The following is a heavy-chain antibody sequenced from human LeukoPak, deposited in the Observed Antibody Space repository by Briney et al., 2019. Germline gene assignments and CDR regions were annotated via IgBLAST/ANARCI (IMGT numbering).Heavy chain of an antibody. CDR3: ATGLSLSSGYYY. J-gene: IGHJ3*01. Sequence: ASVKVSCKVSGYTLTELSMHWVRQAPGKGLQWMGGFDPEDGETIYAQKFQGRVTMTEDTSTDTAYMELSSLRSEDTAVYYCATGLSLSSGYYYRGQGTMVTVSS. CDR1: GYTLTELS. CDR2: FDPEDGET. V-gene: IGHV1-24*01. D-gene: IGHD3-22*01.